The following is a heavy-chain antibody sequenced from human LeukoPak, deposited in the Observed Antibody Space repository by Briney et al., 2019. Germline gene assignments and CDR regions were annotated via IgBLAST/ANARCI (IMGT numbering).Heavy chain of an antibody. CDR1: GFTVSSNY. CDR3: ARRSSSWGFDY. CDR2: IYSGGST. D-gene: IGHD6-13*01. J-gene: IGHJ4*02. Sequence: GGSLRLSCAASGFTVSSNYMSWVRQAPGKGLEWVSVIYSGGSTYYADSVKGRFTISRDNSKNTLYLQMNSLRAEDTAVYYCARRSSSWGFDYWGQGTLVTVSS. V-gene: IGHV3-66*01.